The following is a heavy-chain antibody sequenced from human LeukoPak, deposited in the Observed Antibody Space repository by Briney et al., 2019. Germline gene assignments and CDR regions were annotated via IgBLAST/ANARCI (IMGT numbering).Heavy chain of an antibody. D-gene: IGHD2-21*01. CDR2: MNSDGTVT. CDR3: VRYVVASACFDS. CDR1: GFTLSGYW. J-gene: IGHJ4*02. Sequence: PGGSLRLSCAASGFTLSGYWMHWVRQAPGEGLVWVSRMNSDGTVTTYADSVRGRFTISRDNAKNTLYLQMSSLRAEDTAVYYCVRYVVASACFDSWGQGTPVTVSS. V-gene: IGHV3-74*01.